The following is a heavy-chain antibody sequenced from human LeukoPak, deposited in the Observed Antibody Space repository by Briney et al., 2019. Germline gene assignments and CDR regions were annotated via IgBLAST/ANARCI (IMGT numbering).Heavy chain of an antibody. V-gene: IGHV1-2*02. CDR2: INPNSGGT. J-gene: IGHJ3*02. Sequence: ASVKVSCKASGYTFTGYYMHWVRQAPGQGLEWMGWINPNSGGTNYAQKFQGRVTMTRDTSISTAYMELSRLRSDDTAVYYCARVHYDSWSGGIAFDIWGQGTMVTVSS. CDR3: ARVHYDSWSGGIAFDI. CDR1: GYTFTGYY. D-gene: IGHD3-3*01.